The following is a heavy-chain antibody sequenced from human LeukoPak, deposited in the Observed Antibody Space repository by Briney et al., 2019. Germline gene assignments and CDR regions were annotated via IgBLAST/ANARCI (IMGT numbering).Heavy chain of an antibody. CDR2: ISSNGGST. V-gene: IGHV3-64D*06. CDR3: VKYSGFDYFFDF. CDR1: GFTFSNSA. J-gene: IGHJ4*02. D-gene: IGHD5-12*01. Sequence: PGGSLRLSCSASGFTFSNSAMHWVRQAPGKGLEYVSAISSNGGSTYYADSVKGRFTISRDNSKSTLYLQMSSLRAEDTAVYYCVKYSGFDYFFDFWGQGTLVTVSS.